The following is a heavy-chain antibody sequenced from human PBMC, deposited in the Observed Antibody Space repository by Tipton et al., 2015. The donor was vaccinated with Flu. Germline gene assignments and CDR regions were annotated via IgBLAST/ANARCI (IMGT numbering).Heavy chain of an antibody. Sequence: SLRLSCEASGFTIESYWMSWVRQTPGKGLEWVANVKQDGGEKHYVDSVKGRFTISRDNARNSLYLQMNSLRVEDTAVYYCVRAIAAAGSRWGQGTLVTVSS. V-gene: IGHV3-7*01. CDR1: GFTIESYW. CDR3: VRAIAAAGSR. J-gene: IGHJ4*02. CDR2: VKQDGGEK. D-gene: IGHD6-13*01.